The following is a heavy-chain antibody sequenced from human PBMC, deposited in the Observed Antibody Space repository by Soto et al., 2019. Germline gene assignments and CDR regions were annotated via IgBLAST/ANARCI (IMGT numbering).Heavy chain of an antibody. CDR1: GFTFSSYA. CDR3: AKDGARYGSSWNYYGMDV. V-gene: IGHV3-23*01. D-gene: IGHD6-13*01. Sequence: GGSLRLSCAASGFTFSSYAMSWVRQAPGKGLEWVSAISSGGSTYYADSVKGRFTISRDNSKNTLYLQMNSLRAEDTAVYYCAKDGARYGSSWNYYGMDVWGQGTTVTVSS. J-gene: IGHJ6*02. CDR2: ISSGGST.